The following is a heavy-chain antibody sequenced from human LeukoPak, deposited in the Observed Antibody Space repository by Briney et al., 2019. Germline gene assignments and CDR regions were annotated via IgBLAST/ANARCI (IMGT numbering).Heavy chain of an antibody. D-gene: IGHD6-6*01. V-gene: IGHV4-61*02. CDR2: IYTSGST. CDR3: ARDRRYYYYYMDV. J-gene: IGHJ6*03. Sequence: SETLSPTCTVSGGSISSGSYYWSWIRQPAGKGLEWIGRIYTSGSTNYNPSLKSRVTISVDTSKNQFSLKLSSVTAADTAVYYCARDRRYYYYYMDVWGKGTTVTVSS. CDR1: GGSISSGSYY.